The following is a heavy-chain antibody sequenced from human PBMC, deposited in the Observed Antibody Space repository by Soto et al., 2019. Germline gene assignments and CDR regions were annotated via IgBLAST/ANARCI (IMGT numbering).Heavy chain of an antibody. CDR1: GLTFSTYT. CDR3: AKEMVNWYFDV. J-gene: IGHJ2*01. V-gene: IGHV3-23*01. D-gene: IGHD5-18*01. Sequence: EVQLLESGGGLVQPGDSLRLSCAASGLTFSTYTMTWVRQSPGKGLEWLSSINSNGGRTYYADSVKGRFTISRDNSKNTLYLYMNSLRGEDTAVYFCAKEMVNWYFDVWGRGTLVTVSS. CDR2: INSNGGRT.